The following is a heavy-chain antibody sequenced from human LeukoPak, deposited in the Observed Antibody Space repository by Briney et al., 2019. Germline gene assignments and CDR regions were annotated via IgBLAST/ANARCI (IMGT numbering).Heavy chain of an antibody. V-gene: IGHV3-30*02. CDR3: AKDLRGGGRFFDY. J-gene: IGHJ4*02. D-gene: IGHD3-16*01. CDR2: IRYDGSDK. Sequence: GGSLRLSCAASGLTFSTYGMHWVRQAPGKGLEWVAFIRYDGSDKFYADSVKGRFTLSRDNSKNTLYLQMNSLRAEDTAVYYCAKDLRGGGRFFDYWGQGTLVTVSS. CDR1: GLTFSTYG.